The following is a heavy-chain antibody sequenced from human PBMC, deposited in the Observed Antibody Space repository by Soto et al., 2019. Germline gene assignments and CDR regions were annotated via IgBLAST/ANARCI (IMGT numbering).Heavy chain of an antibody. Sequence: QVQLVQSGAEVKKPGSSVKVSCKASGGTFSSYAISWVRQAPGQGLEWMGGIIPIFGTANYAQKFQGRVTSPADESMRRVYMELSSLRSEDTAVYYCARESATGSYYSYFDYWGQGTLDTVSS. J-gene: IGHJ4*02. CDR2: IIPIFGTA. V-gene: IGHV1-69*01. D-gene: IGHD1-26*01. CDR3: ARESATGSYYSYFDY. CDR1: GGTFSSYA.